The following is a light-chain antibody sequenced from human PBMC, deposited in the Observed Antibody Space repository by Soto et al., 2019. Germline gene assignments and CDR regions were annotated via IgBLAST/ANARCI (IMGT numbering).Light chain of an antibody. Sequence: SYELTQPPSVSVAPGQAARIACGGNNIGSKSVHWYQQKPGQAPVMVVYDDSDRPSGIPERFSGSNSGHTATLTISGVEPGDEADYYCQVWDRGSDHYVFGSGTKVTVL. CDR3: QVWDRGSDHYV. V-gene: IGLV3-21*02. J-gene: IGLJ1*01. CDR2: DDS. CDR1: NIGSKS.